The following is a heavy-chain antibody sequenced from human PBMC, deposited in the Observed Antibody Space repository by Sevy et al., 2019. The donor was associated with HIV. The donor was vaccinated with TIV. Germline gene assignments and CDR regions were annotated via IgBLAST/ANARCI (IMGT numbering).Heavy chain of an antibody. CDR2: TFIAGRP. D-gene: IGHD6-19*01. CDR3: ARETKAVAFSWYYYYMDV. Sequence: GGSLSPSCAASGLPVNPNFMTWAGQSQGKGLEWASLTFIAGRPSYADSVKGRFTISSDNSRNTVYLQMNSLRLEDTGVYYCARETKAVAFSWYYYYMDVWGKGTTVTVSS. CDR1: GLPVNPNF. J-gene: IGHJ6*03. V-gene: IGHV3-66*02.